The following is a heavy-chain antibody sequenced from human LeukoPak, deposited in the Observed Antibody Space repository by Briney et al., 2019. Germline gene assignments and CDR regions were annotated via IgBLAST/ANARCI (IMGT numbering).Heavy chain of an antibody. J-gene: IGHJ3*02. CDR1: GFTFSSYS. V-gene: IGHV3-21*04. D-gene: IGHD3-22*01. Sequence: PGGSLRLSCAASGFTFSSYSMNWVRQAPGKGLEWVSSISSSSSYIYYADSVKGRFTISRDNSKNTLYLQMNSLRAEDTAVYYCAKPNSGYTAFHIWGQGTMVTVSS. CDR2: ISSSSSYI. CDR3: AKPNSGYTAFHI.